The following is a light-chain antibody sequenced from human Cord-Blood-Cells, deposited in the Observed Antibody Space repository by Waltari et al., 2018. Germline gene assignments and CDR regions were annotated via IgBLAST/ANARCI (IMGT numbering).Light chain of an antibody. CDR1: QSISSY. CDR3: QQSYSTPPLT. J-gene: IGKJ4*01. Sequence: DIQMTQSPSSLSASVGHRVTITCRASQSISSYLNWHQQKPGKAPKLLIYAASSLQSGVPSRFSGSGSGTDFTLTISSLQPEDFATYYCQQSYSTPPLTFGGGTKVEIK. CDR2: AAS. V-gene: IGKV1-39*01.